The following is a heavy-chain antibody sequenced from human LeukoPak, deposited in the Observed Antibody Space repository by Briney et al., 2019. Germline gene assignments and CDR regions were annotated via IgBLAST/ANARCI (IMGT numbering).Heavy chain of an antibody. CDR3: ARGGDYGDLRYFDY. J-gene: IGHJ4*02. V-gene: IGHV4-59*01. D-gene: IGHD4-17*01. Sequence: SETLSLTCTVSGGSISSYYWSWIRQPPGKGLEWIGYIYYRGSINYNPSLKSRVTFSVDTSKNQFSLKLNSVTAADTAVYYCARGGDYGDLRYFDYWGQGTLVTVSS. CDR2: IYYRGSI. CDR1: GGSISSYY.